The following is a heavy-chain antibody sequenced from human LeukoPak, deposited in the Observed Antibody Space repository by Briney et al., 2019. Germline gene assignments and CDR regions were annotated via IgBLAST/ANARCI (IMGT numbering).Heavy chain of an antibody. J-gene: IGHJ5*02. CDR3: ARDRGYDKLYNWFDP. Sequence: ASVKVSCKASGYTFTAFLMHWVRQAPGQGLEWMGWINPNSGGTNYAQKFQGRVTMTRDTSISTAYMELSRLRSDDTAVYYCARDRGYDKLYNWFDPWGQGTLVTVSS. D-gene: IGHD5-12*01. CDR1: GYTFTAFL. CDR2: INPNSGGT. V-gene: IGHV1-2*02.